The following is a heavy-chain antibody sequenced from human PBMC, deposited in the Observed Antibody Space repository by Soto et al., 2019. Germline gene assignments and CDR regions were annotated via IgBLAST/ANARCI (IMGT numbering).Heavy chain of an antibody. Sequence: PSETLSLTCTVSGGSISSSSYYWGWIRQPPGKGLEWIGSIYYSGSTYYNPSLKSRVTISVDTSKNQFSLKLSSVTAADTAVYYCTGTDSSSWYDNWFDPWGQGTLVTVS. CDR2: IYYSGST. CDR1: GGSISSSSYY. D-gene: IGHD6-13*01. CDR3: TGTDSSSWYDNWFDP. J-gene: IGHJ5*02. V-gene: IGHV4-39*01.